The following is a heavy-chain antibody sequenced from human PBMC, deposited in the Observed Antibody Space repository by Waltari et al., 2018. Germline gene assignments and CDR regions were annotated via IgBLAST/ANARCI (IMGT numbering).Heavy chain of an antibody. CDR2: LNPDSGDT. V-gene: IGHV1-2*02. Sequence: QVQLVQSGAAVEKPGASVKVSCKASGYIFTGYSLHWVRQPTGHGLEWLGWLNPDSGDTSSAQEFQGRVTMTRDKSKITVHMQLSRLRSDDTAVYACARIGDDSSSFYYWGQGTLVTVSS. J-gene: IGHJ4*02. CDR1: GYIFTGYS. CDR3: ARIGDDSSSFYY. D-gene: IGHD3-3*01.